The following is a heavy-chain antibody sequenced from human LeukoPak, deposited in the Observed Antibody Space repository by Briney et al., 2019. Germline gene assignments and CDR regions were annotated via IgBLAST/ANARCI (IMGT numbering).Heavy chain of an antibody. D-gene: IGHD6-19*01. Sequence: PGGSLRLSCAASGFTFSSYGMHWVRQAPGKGLEWVAVISYDGSNKYYADSVKGRFTISRDNSKNTLYLQMNSLRAEDTVVYYCAKDMWLVGDLGAFDIWGQGTMVTVSS. J-gene: IGHJ3*02. V-gene: IGHV3-30*18. CDR1: GFTFSSYG. CDR3: AKDMWLVGDLGAFDI. CDR2: ISYDGSNK.